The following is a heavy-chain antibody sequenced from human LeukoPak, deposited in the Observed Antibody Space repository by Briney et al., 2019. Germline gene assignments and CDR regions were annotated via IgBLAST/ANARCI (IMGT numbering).Heavy chain of an antibody. CDR3: VKPDGVGGAMDY. Sequence: QPGGSLRLSCSASGFTFSSYAMHWVRQAPGEGLEYVLAISSNGGSTYYADSVEGRFTVSRGNSKNTLYLQMSSLRAEDTAVYYCVKPDGVGGAMDYWGQGTLVTVYS. D-gene: IGHD3-16*01. J-gene: IGHJ4*02. CDR1: GFTFSSYA. V-gene: IGHV3-64D*09. CDR2: ISSNGGST.